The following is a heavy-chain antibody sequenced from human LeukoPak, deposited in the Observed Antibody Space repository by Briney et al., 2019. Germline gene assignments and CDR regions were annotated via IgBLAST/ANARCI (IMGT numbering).Heavy chain of an antibody. V-gene: IGHV4-39*01. J-gene: IGHJ3*02. Sequence: SETLSLTCPVSAASISIGSYYCGWIRQPPGRGLEWLGSIYYRRSTNDTPCLNSRATISVDTSKNHFALKLSSVPAADTAVYYCARHFGFGVDYSMTFDIWGQGTMVTVSS. CDR3: ARHFGFGVDYSMTFDI. D-gene: IGHD4-11*01. CDR2: IYYRRST. CDR1: AASISIGSYY.